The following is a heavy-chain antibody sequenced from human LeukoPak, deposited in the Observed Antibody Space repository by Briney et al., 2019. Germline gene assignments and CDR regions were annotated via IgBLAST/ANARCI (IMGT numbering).Heavy chain of an antibody. CDR2: ISAYNGNT. CDR1: GYTFTGYG. J-gene: IGHJ4*02. D-gene: IGHD3-3*01. Sequence: ASVKVSCKASGYTFTGYGISWVRQAPGQGLEWMGWISAYNGNTNYAQKLQGRVTMTTDTSTSTAYMELRSLRSDDTAVYYCARGDTIFGVVRGPFDYWGQGTLVTVSS. CDR3: ARGDTIFGVVRGPFDY. V-gene: IGHV1-18*01.